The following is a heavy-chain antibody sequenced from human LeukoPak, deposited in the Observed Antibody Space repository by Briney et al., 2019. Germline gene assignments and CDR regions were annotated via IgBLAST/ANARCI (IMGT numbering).Heavy chain of an antibody. D-gene: IGHD3-16*01. CDR1: GYIFTSYY. Sequence: ASVKVSCKASGYIFTSYYIHWVRQAPGQGLEWMGIINPSGGSTGYAQKFQGRVTMTKDTSTNTAYMEMRSLRSDDTAMYYCARVRLVWGMESFDLWGQGTMVTVSS. CDR2: INPSGGST. CDR3: ARVRLVWGMESFDL. V-gene: IGHV1-46*01. J-gene: IGHJ3*01.